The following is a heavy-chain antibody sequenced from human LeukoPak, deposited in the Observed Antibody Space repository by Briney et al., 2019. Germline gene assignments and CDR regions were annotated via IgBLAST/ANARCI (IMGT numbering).Heavy chain of an antibody. Sequence: SETLSLTCTVSGGSISSSSYYWGWIRQPPGKGLEWIGSIYYSGSTYYYPSLQSRVTISVDPSKNQISLKLSSVTAADTAVYYCARRITMVRGVTSRYFDYWGQGTLVSVSS. D-gene: IGHD3-10*01. CDR3: ARRITMVRGVTSRYFDY. J-gene: IGHJ4*02. CDR1: GGSISSSSYY. V-gene: IGHV4-39*01. CDR2: IYYSGST.